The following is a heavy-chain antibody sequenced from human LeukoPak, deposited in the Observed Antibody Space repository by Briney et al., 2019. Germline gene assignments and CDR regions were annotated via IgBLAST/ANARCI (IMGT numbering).Heavy chain of an antibody. J-gene: IGHJ6*02. CDR1: GFTFSSYE. CDR2: IGSRYSTI. Sequence: GGSLRLSCAASGFTFSSYEMNWVRQAPGKGLEWVSYIGSRYSTIYYADSVKGRFTISRDNAKNSLYLQMNSLRAEDTAVYYCARDVQVDYGGNSFYYYYYGMDVWGQGTTVTVSS. CDR3: ARDVQVDYGGNSFYYYYYGMDV. V-gene: IGHV3-48*03. D-gene: IGHD4-23*01.